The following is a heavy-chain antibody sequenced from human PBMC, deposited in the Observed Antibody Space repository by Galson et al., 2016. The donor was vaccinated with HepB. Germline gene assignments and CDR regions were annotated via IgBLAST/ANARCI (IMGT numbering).Heavy chain of an antibody. CDR3: ASEFDLGSGSYPT. J-gene: IGHJ4*02. CDR2: VSARSDYI. CDR1: GFIFSNYH. D-gene: IGHD3-10*01. V-gene: IGHV3-21*01. Sequence: SLRLSCAASGFIFSNYHMNWVRQPPGKGLEWVACVSARSDYIYYSESMKGRFTISRDNAKNSVYLQMNSLGVKDTAMYYCASEFDLGSGSYPTWGQGTLVSVSS.